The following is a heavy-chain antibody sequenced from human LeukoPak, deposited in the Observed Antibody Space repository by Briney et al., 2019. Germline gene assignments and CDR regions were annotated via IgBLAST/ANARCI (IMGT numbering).Heavy chain of an antibody. CDR1: GYTFTSYY. CDR2: INPNSGDT. J-gene: IGHJ5*01. V-gene: IGHV1-2*06. Sequence: ASVKVSCKASGYTFTSYYIHWVRQAPGQGLEWMGRINPNSGDTNYAQKFQGRVTMTRDTSISTAYMELSRLMSDDTDTAVYYCARAYYYDSSAYYYDSWGQGTLVTVSS. CDR3: ARAYYYDSSAYYYDS. D-gene: IGHD3-22*01.